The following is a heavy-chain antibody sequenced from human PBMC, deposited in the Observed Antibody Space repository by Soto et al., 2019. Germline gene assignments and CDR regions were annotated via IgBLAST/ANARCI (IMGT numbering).Heavy chain of an antibody. CDR1: GGTFSSYA. Sequence: ASVKVSCKASGGTFSSYAISWVRQAPGQGLEWMGGIIPIFGTANYAQKFQGRVTITADESTSTAYMELSSLRSEDTAVYYCASASYYDSSGYHDAFDICGQRTMVAV. J-gene: IGHJ3*02. V-gene: IGHV1-69*13. D-gene: IGHD3-22*01. CDR3: ASASYYDSSGYHDAFDI. CDR2: IIPIFGTA.